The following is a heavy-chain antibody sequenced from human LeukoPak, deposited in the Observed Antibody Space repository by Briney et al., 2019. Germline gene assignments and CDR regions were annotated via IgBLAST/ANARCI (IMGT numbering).Heavy chain of an antibody. V-gene: IGHV1-2*02. CDR3: ARPYCTGTSCHDFFDY. J-gene: IGHJ4*02. CDR1: GYTFTGYY. CDR2: INPYTGGT. Sequence: ASVKVSCKASGYTFTGYYMHWVRQAPGQGLEWMGWINPYTGGTNYAQKFQGRVTMTRDTSISTAYMELSRVTSDDTAVYYCARPYCTGTSCHDFFDYWGQGTLVTVSS. D-gene: IGHD2-2*01.